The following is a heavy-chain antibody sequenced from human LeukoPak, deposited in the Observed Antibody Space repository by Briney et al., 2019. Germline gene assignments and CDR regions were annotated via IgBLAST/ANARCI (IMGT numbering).Heavy chain of an antibody. CDR3: AELGITMIGGV. D-gene: IGHD3-10*02. V-gene: IGHV3-48*03. J-gene: IGHJ6*04. CDR2: ISSSGSTI. CDR1: GSTFSTYE. Sequence: GGSLRLSCAASGSTFSTYEMNWVRQAPGKGLEWVSYISSSGSTIYYADSVKGRFTISRDNAKNSLYLQMNSLRAEDTAVYYCAELGITMIGGVWGKGTTVTISS.